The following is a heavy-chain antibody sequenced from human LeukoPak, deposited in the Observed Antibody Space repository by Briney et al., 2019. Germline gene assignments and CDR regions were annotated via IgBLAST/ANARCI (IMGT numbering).Heavy chain of an antibody. J-gene: IGHJ4*02. Sequence: SQTLSLTCAISGDSVSSNSAAWNWIRQSPSRGLEWLGRTYYRSKWYNDYVVSVKSRITINPDTSKNQFSLQLNSVTPEDTAVYYCARDVLGTVLRFLEWLSGYWGQGTLVTVSS. V-gene: IGHV6-1*01. CDR2: TYYRSKWYN. CDR1: GDSVSSNSAA. CDR3: ARDVLGTVLRFLEWLSGY. D-gene: IGHD3-3*01.